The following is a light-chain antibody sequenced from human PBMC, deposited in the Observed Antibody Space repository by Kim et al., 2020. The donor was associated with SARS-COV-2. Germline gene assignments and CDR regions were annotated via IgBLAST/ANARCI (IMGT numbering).Light chain of an antibody. J-gene: IGLJ3*02. CDR3: QTWGTGIRV. Sequence: SGSQGASVKLTCTLSSGHSSYAIAWHQQQPEKGPRYLMKLNSDGSHSKGDGIPDRFSGSSSGAERYLTISSLQSEDEADYYCQTWGTGIRVFGGG. CDR2: LNSDGSH. V-gene: IGLV4-69*01. CDR1: SGHSSYA.